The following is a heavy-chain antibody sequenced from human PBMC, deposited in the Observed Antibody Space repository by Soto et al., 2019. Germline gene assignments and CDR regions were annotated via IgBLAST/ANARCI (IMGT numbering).Heavy chain of an antibody. CDR2: IYYSGST. V-gene: IGHV4-39*01. D-gene: IGHD3-22*01. CDR1: GGSISSSSYY. J-gene: IGHJ5*02. Sequence: NPSETLSLTCTVSGGSISSSSYYWGWIRQPPGKGLEWIGSIYYSGSTYYNPSLKSRVTISVDTSKNQFSLKLSSVTAADTAVYYCARHSYDSSGYSVPVPADRFDPWGQGTLVTVSS. CDR3: ARHSYDSSGYSVPVPADRFDP.